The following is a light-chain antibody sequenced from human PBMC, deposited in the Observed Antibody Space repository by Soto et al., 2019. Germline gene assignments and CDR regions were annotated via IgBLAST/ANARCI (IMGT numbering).Light chain of an antibody. CDR1: TNDVGGHTL. J-gene: IGLJ3*02. V-gene: IGLV2-14*01. CDR2: DVS. Sequence: QSVLTQPASVSGSPGQSITISCTGSTNDVGGHTLVSWYQHHPGKAPQLVIFDVSSRPPGVSHRFSGSKSGNTASLTISGLQSEDEANYYCASYTMSATMVFCGGTQLTGL. CDR3: ASYTMSATMV.